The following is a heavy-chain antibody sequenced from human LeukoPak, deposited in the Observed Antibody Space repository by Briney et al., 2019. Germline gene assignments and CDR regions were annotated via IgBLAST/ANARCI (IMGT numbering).Heavy chain of an antibody. J-gene: IGHJ5*02. D-gene: IGHD2-15*01. Sequence: ASMKVSCKASGYTITNNYMHWVRQAPGQGLEWLGWINCDSGDTKYAQNFRGRVTMTRDTSISTVDLELSSLTSDDTAIYYCARNGHCSGGNCYAWFDPWGQGTQVTVSS. CDR2: INCDSGDT. CDR3: ARNGHCSGGNCYAWFDP. CDR1: GYTITNNY. V-gene: IGHV1-2*02.